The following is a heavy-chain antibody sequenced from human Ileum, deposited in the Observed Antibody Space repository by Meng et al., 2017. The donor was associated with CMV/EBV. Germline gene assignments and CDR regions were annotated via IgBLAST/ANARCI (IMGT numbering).Heavy chain of an antibody. Sequence: WIRQPPGKGLDWIGDINHSGSTNYNPSLKSRVTISVDTSKNQFSLKLSSVTAADTAVYYCARGRIVVVPAAGNLRDRYYYYYGMDVWGQGTTVTVSS. D-gene: IGHD2-2*01. CDR2: INHSGST. J-gene: IGHJ6*02. V-gene: IGHV4-34*01. CDR3: ARGRIVVVPAAGNLRDRYYYYYGMDV.